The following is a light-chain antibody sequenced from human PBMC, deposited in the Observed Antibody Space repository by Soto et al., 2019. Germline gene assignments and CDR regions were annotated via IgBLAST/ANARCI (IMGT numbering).Light chain of an antibody. CDR2: RNN. J-gene: IGLJ2*01. Sequence: QSVLTQPPSASGTPGQRVTISCSGSSSNIGSNYVYWYQQLPGTAPKLLIYRNNQRPSGFPDRFSGSKSGTSASLAISGLLSEDEADYYCAAWDDSLSGVVFGGGTKLTVL. CDR3: AAWDDSLSGVV. CDR1: SSNIGSNY. V-gene: IGLV1-47*01.